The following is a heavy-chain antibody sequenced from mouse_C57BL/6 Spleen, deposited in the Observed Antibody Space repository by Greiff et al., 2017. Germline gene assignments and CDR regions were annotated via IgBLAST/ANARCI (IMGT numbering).Heavy chain of an antibody. D-gene: IGHD1-1*01. CDR2: IDPADGNT. Sequence: EVKLMESGAELVRPGASVKLSCTASGFNIKNSYMHWVKQRPEQGLEWIGRIDPADGNTKYAPKFQGNATITADPSSNTAYLQISSLTSEATANYCCARALTSVEWDYWGQGTGTTVSA. V-gene: IGHV14-3*01. CDR1: GFNIKNSY. CDR3: ARALTSVEWDY. J-gene: IGHJ2*03.